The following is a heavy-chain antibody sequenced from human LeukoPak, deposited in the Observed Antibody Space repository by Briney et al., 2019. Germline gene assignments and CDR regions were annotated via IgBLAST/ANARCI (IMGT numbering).Heavy chain of an antibody. CDR2: IYTSGST. V-gene: IGHV4-4*07. CDR3: ARDAYDSSGCWAFDI. Sequence: SETLSLTCTVSGGSISSYYWSWIRQPAGKGLEWIGRIYTSGSTNYNPSLKSRVTMSVDTSKNQFSLKLSSVTAADTAVYYCARDAYDSSGCWAFDIWGHGTMVTVSS. D-gene: IGHD3-22*01. CDR1: GGSISSYY. J-gene: IGHJ3*02.